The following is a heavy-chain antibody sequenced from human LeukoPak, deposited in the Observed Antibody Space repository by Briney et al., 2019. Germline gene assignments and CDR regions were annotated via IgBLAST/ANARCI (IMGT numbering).Heavy chain of an antibody. CDR1: GFTFDDYG. CDR3: ARGGQWLVNDAFDI. Sequence: GGSLRLSCAASGFTFDDYGMSWVRQAPGKGLEWVSGINWNGGSTGYADSVKGRFTISRDNAKNSLYLQMNSLRAEDTALYYCARGGQWLVNDAFDIWGQGTMVTVPS. J-gene: IGHJ3*02. V-gene: IGHV3-20*04. CDR2: INWNGGST. D-gene: IGHD6-19*01.